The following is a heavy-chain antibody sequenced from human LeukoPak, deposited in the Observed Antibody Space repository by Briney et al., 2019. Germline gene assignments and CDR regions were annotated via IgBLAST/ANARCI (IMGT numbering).Heavy chain of an antibody. CDR3: TRGLDI. CDR1: GYTFTSYD. CDR2: VNPNSGHT. V-gene: IGHV1-8*03. Sequence: GASVKVSCKTSGYTFTSYDISWVRQATGQGLEWMGWVNPNSGHTGHAQKFQGRVTITRNTSISTAYMELSSLTFEDTAVYYCTRGLDIWGQGTAVTVSS. J-gene: IGHJ3*02.